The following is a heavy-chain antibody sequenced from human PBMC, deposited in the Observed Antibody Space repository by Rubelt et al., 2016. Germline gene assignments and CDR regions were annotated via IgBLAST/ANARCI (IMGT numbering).Heavy chain of an antibody. CDR3: AKEPDFWSAQNWFDP. D-gene: IGHD3-3*01. Sequence: VQLVESGGGVVQPGRSLRLSCAASGFTFSDYAMHWVRPAPGKGLEWVSTISGSGASTYYTDSVKGRFTISRDNSKNTLYLQMNSLGAEDTAVYFWAKEPDFWSAQNWFDPWGQGTLVTVSS. CDR2: ISGSGAST. J-gene: IGHJ5*02. CDR1: GFTFSDYA. V-gene: IGHV3-23*04.